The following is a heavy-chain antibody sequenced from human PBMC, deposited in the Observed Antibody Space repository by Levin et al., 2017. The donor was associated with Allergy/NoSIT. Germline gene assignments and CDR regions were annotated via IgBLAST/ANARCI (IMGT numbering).Heavy chain of an antibody. CDR2: IHYSGST. CDR3: ARDRVVASSGTYYYYGMAV. J-gene: IGHJ6*02. CDR1: GGSISSYH. Sequence: KSSETLSLTCIVSGGSISSYHWSWIRQPPGKGLEWIGYIHYSGSTDYNPSLKSRVTISIDTSKSQFSLTLNSVSAADTAVYYCARDRVVASSGTYYYYGMAVWGRGTTVTVSS. V-gene: IGHV4-59*01. D-gene: IGHD2-15*01.